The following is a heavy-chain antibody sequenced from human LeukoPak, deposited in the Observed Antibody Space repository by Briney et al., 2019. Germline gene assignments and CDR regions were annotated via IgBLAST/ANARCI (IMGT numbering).Heavy chain of an antibody. CDR2: ISGSGGTT. Sequence: GGSLRLSCGASGFTFSTYAMSWVRQSQGKGLEWVSTISGSGGTTYYADSVKGRFTISRDNSKNTLYLQMNSPRVDDAAVYYCAKGHRKVGATPIYFDYWGQGTLVTVSS. D-gene: IGHD1-26*01. CDR3: AKGHRKVGATPIYFDY. CDR1: GFTFSTYA. J-gene: IGHJ4*02. V-gene: IGHV3-23*01.